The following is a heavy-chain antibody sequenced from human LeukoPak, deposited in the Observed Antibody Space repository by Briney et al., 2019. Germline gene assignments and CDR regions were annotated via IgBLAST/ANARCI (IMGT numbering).Heavy chain of an antibody. V-gene: IGHV4-34*01. D-gene: IGHD3-10*01. CDR3: ARGGTTYFSGSGTHP. J-gene: IGHJ5*02. Sequence: PSETLSLTCGGSGVPFSGFFRTWIRHSPGRGLEWIGEINRRGTTYYSPSLESRLAISLDTSRNQFFLNLTSVTAADTAVYFCARGGTTYFSGSGTHPWGQGTLVTVSS. CDR2: INRRGTT. CDR1: GVPFSGFF.